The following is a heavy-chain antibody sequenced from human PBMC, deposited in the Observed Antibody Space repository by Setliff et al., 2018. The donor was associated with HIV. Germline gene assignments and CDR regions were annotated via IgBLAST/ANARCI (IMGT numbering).Heavy chain of an antibody. V-gene: IGHV4-61*02. CDR2: FDSTGGT. Sequence: PSETLSLTCTVSGDSVRSRPYYWNWIRQPAGKGLEWIGRFDSTGGTDYNPSLKSRVTISLDTSRNQFSLKLASVTAADTAVYYCATQGLTVPIPGGYSQHWGPGILVTVSS. CDR1: GDSVRSRPYY. J-gene: IGHJ1*01. D-gene: IGHD2-2*03. CDR3: ATQGLTVPIPGGYSQH.